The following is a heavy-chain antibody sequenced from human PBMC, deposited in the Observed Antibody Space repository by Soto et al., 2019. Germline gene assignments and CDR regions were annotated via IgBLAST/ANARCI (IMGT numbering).Heavy chain of an antibody. V-gene: IGHV1-69*13. D-gene: IGHD3-22*01. CDR1: GGTFSSYA. CDR2: IIPIFGTA. Sequence: ASVKVSCKASGGTFSSYAISWVRQAPGQGLEWMGGIIPIFGTANYAQKFQGRVTITADESTSTAYMELSSLRSEDTAVYYCARSLHYYDSSGYPFDYWGQGTLVTVSS. CDR3: ARSLHYYDSSGYPFDY. J-gene: IGHJ4*02.